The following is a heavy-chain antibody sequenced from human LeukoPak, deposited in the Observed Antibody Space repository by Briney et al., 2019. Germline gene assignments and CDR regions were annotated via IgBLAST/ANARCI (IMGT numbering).Heavy chain of an antibody. J-gene: IGHJ4*02. Sequence: GGSLRLSCAASGFTFSSYAMHWVRQAPGKGLEWVAVISYDGSNKYYADSVKGRFTISRDNSKNTVYLQVNSLRAEDTAVYYCARDLGTWLGELSIDYWGQGTLVTVSS. CDR2: ISYDGSNK. CDR1: GFTFSSYA. V-gene: IGHV3-30-3*01. CDR3: ARDLGTWLGELSIDY. D-gene: IGHD3-10*01.